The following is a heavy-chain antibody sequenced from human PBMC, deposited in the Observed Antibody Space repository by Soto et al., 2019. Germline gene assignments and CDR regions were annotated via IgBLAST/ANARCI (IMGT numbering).Heavy chain of an antibody. J-gene: IGHJ5*02. Sequence: QVQLVQSGAEVKKPGASVKVSCKTSGYSFMTYGLHWVRQAPGQRLEWMGWINPGNGNTEYSEKLQGRVTITRDTSARTVYMELTRLTSEDTAVYYCARIRMLWFGELSPWGQGTLVTVS. D-gene: IGHD3-10*01. V-gene: IGHV1-3*01. CDR2: INPGNGNT. CDR1: GYSFMTYG. CDR3: ARIRMLWFGELSP.